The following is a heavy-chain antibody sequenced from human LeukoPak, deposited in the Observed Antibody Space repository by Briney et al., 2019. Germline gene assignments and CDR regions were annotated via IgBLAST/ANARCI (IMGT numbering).Heavy chain of an antibody. D-gene: IGHD5-18*01. Sequence: SETLSLTCTVSGGSISSSSYYWGWIRQPPGKGLEWIGSIYYSGSTYYNPSLKSRVTISVDTSKNQFSLKLSSVTAADTAVYYCARKPTAMVTVVWSDPWGQGTLVTVSS. V-gene: IGHV4-39*01. CDR3: ARKPTAMVTVVWSDP. CDR2: IYYSGST. J-gene: IGHJ5*02. CDR1: GGSISSSSYY.